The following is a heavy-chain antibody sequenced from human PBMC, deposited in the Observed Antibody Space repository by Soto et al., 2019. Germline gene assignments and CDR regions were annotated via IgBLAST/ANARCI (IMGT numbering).Heavy chain of an antibody. CDR2: ISSSSSTI. Sequence: GGSLRLSCAASGFTFSSYSMNWVRQAPGKGLEWVSYISSSSSTIYYADSVKGRFTISRDNAKNSLYLQMNSLRDEDTAVYYCARDNMSGSYYLGAFDIWGQGTMVTVSS. CDR1: GFTFSSYS. CDR3: ARDNMSGSYYLGAFDI. V-gene: IGHV3-48*02. D-gene: IGHD1-26*01. J-gene: IGHJ3*02.